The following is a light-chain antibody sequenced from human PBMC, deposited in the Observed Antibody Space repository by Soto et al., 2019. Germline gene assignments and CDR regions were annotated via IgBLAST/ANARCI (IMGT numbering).Light chain of an antibody. V-gene: IGKV1-13*02. CDR1: QAITSH. J-gene: IGKJ1*01. CDR3: QQIKSYPRVT. Sequence: AIQLTQSPSSLSASVGDRVSITCRASQAITSHLAWYQQKPGTGPKLLIHGASVLQTGVPSRFSGTYNGPGTDFTLTISSLQPEDFATYFCQQIKSYPRVTFGQGTKVEIK. CDR2: GAS.